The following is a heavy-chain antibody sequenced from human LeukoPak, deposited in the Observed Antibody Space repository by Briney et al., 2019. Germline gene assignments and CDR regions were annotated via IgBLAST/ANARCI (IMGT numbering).Heavy chain of an antibody. CDR3: ARVEGATAFDI. D-gene: IGHD1-26*01. CDR1: GGSISSTNYY. Sequence: SETLSLTCTVSGGSISSTNYYWGWIRPPPGKGREWIGSIYYRGSTYYNPSLQSRVTISGDTSKNQFSLKLSSVTAADTAVYYCARVEGATAFDIWGQGTMVTVSS. CDR2: IYYRGST. V-gene: IGHV4-39*07. J-gene: IGHJ3*02.